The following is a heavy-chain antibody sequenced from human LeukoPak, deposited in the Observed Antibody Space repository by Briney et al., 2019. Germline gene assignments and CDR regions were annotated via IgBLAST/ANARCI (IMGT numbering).Heavy chain of an antibody. CDR2: INPNSGGT. Sequence: ASVKVSCKASGYTFTGYYMHWVRQAPGQGLEWMGWINPNSGGTNYAQKLQGRVTMTRNTSISTAYMELSSLRSEDTAVYYCARRVVVPAAIGYYYYMDVWGKGTTVTVSS. V-gene: IGHV1-2*02. CDR3: ARRVVVPAAIGYYYYMDV. CDR1: GYTFTGYY. D-gene: IGHD2-2*02. J-gene: IGHJ6*03.